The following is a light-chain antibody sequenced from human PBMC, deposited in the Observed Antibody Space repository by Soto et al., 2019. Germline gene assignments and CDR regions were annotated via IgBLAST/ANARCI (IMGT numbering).Light chain of an antibody. CDR2: GGS. CDR3: QHYGSLVLT. J-gene: IGKJ4*01. Sequence: EIVLTQSPGTLSLSPGERATLSCRASQSVSSTYLAWYQQKPDQAPRLLIYGGSSRATGIPDRFSGSGSGTDFTLTISRLEPEDFAVYYCQHYGSLVLTFGGGTKVEIK. CDR1: QSVSSTY. V-gene: IGKV3-20*01.